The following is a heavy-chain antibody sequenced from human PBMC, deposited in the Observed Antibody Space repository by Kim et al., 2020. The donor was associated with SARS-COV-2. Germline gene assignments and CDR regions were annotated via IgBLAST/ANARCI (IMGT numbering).Heavy chain of an antibody. CDR1: GFTVSSNY. CDR3: ASMGMSGWPSADAFDI. V-gene: IGHV3-66*01. Sequence: GGSLRLSCAASGFTVSSNYMSWVRQAPGKGLEWVSVIYSGGSTYYADSVKGRFTISRDNSKNTLYLQMNSLRAEDTAVYYCASMGMSGWPSADAFDIWGQGTMVTVSS. D-gene: IGHD6-19*01. J-gene: IGHJ3*02. CDR2: IYSGGST.